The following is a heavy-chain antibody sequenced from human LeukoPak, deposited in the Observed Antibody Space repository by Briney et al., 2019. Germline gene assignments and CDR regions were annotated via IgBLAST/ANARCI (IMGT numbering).Heavy chain of an antibody. J-gene: IGHJ4*02. CDR3: ARHGSYRYYFDY. CDR1: GGSISSGDYY. Sequence: PSETLSLTCTVSGGSISSGDYYWSWIRQPPGKGLEWIGYIYYNGSTNYNPSLKSRVTISLDTSKNQFSLKLSSVTAADTAVYYCARHGSYRYYFDYWGQGTLVTVSS. V-gene: IGHV4-61*08. CDR2: IYYNGST. D-gene: IGHD3-16*02.